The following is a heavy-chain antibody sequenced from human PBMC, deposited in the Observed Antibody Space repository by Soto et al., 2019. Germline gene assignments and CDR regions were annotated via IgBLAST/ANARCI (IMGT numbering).Heavy chain of an antibody. Sequence: EVQLLESGGGLVQPGGSLRLSCAASGFTFSSYAMSWVRQAPGKGLEWVSAISGSGGSTYYADSVKGRFTISRDNSKNTLYLQMNSLRAEDTAVYYCARVEPNGITIFGVAHAYYFDYWGRGTLVTVSS. V-gene: IGHV3-23*01. CDR1: GFTFSSYA. D-gene: IGHD3-3*01. CDR3: ARVEPNGITIFGVAHAYYFDY. J-gene: IGHJ4*02. CDR2: ISGSGGST.